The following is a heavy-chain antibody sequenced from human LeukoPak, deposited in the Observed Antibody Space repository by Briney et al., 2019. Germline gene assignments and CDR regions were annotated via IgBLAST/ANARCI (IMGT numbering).Heavy chain of an antibody. D-gene: IGHD3-9*01. CDR2: IFYSGST. CDR1: GGSISTSSYY. Sequence: SETLSLTCTVSGGSISTSSYYWGWVRQPPGKGLEWIGNIFYSGSTYYSPSLKSRVTISLDTSRNQFSLKLNSVTAADTAVYYCARAGGRYDILTGYHDFWGQGILVTVSS. CDR3: ARAGGRYDILTGYHDF. V-gene: IGHV4-39*07. J-gene: IGHJ4*02.